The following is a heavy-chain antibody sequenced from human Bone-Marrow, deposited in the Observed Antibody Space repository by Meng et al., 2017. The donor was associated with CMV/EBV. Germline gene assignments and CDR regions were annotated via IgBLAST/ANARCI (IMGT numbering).Heavy chain of an antibody. V-gene: IGHV4-38-2*02. CDR3: ARGLVVPAPYGMDV. CDR2: IYHSGST. CDR1: GYSISSGYY. D-gene: IGHD2-2*01. J-gene: IGHJ6*02. Sequence: SETLSLTCTVSGYSISSGYYWGWIRQPPGKGLEWIGSIYHSGSTYYNPSLKSRVTISVDTSKNQFSLKLSSVTAADTAVYYCARGLVVPAPYGMDVWGQGTTVTVSS.